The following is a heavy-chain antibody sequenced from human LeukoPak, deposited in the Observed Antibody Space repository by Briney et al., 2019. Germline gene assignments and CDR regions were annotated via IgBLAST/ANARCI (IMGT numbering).Heavy chain of an antibody. CDR1: GFTFSSYG. J-gene: IGHJ4*02. Sequence: GGSLRLSCAASGFTFSSYGMHWVRQAPGKGLEWVAFIRYDGSNKYYADSVKGRFTISRDNSKNTLYLQMNSLRAEDTAVYYCAKDRAAAGQFYFDSWGQGTLVTVSS. CDR3: AKDRAAAGQFYFDS. V-gene: IGHV3-30*02. D-gene: IGHD6-13*01. CDR2: IRYDGSNK.